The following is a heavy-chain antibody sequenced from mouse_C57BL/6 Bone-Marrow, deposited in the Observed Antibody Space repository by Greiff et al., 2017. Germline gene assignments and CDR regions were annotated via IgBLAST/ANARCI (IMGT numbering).Heavy chain of an antibody. CDR3: ARVMVTTGNWYFDV. V-gene: IGHV1-80*01. CDR2: IYPGDGDT. CDR1: GYAFSSYW. Sequence: VQVVESGAELVKPGASVKISCKASGYAFSSYWMNWVKQRPGKGLEWIGQIYPGDGDTNYNGKFKGKATLTADKSSSTAYMQLSSLTSEDSAVYFCARVMVTTGNWYFDVWGTGTTVTVSS. D-gene: IGHD2-2*01. J-gene: IGHJ1*03.